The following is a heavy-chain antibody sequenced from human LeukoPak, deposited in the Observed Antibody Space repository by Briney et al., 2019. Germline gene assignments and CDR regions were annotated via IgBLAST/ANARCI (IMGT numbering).Heavy chain of an antibody. CDR2: IGTASDT. CDR3: ARGPPRGKYYYMDV. Sequence: GGSLRLSCAASGFTFSSFDMHWARQPTGQGLEWVSTIGTASDTYYPGSVEGRFTLSRDNAKNSLYLQMNSLTAGDTAVYYCARGPPRGKYYYMDVWGKGTTVTVSS. J-gene: IGHJ6*03. CDR1: GFTFSSFD. V-gene: IGHV3-13*01. D-gene: IGHD1-1*01.